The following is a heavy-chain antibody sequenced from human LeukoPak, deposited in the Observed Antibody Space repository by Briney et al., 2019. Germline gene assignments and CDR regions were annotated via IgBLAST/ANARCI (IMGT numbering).Heavy chain of an antibody. CDR3: ARTLNWGSLYYFDY. J-gene: IGHJ4*02. CDR2: IYYSGST. CDR1: GASMSSYW. Sequence: SETLSLTCTVSGASMSSYWWSWLRQPPGKGLEWIGYIYYSGSTNYNPSLKSRVTMSVDTSKNQFSLKLSSVTAADTAVYYCARTLNWGSLYYFDYWGQGTLVTVSS. V-gene: IGHV4-59*08. D-gene: IGHD7-27*01.